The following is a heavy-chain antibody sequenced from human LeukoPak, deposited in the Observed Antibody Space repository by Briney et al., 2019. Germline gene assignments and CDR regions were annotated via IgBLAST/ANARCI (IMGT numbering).Heavy chain of an antibody. D-gene: IGHD6-13*01. CDR1: GGSISSGSYY. V-gene: IGHV4-61*02. CDR2: IYTSGST. CDR3: ARGISQQSGLFDY. J-gene: IGHJ4*02. Sequence: SETLSLTCTVSGGSISSGSYYWSWIRQPAGKGLEWIGRIYTSGSTNYNPSLKSRVTISVDTSKNQFSLKLNFVTAADTAVYYCARGISQQSGLFDYWGQGTLVTVSS.